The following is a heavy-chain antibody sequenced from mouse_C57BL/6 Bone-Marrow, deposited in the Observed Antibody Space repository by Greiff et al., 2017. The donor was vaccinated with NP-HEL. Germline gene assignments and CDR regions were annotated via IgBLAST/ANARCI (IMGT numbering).Heavy chain of an antibody. CDR1: GYTFTDYN. CDR2: INPNNGGP. Sequence: EVQLQQSGPELVKPGASVKIPCTASGYTFTDYNMDWVKQSHGKSLEWIGDINPNNGGPIYNQKFKGKATLTVDKSSSTAYMELRSLTSEDTAVYYCARRNYFDYWGQGTTLTVSS. CDR3: ARRNYFDY. V-gene: IGHV1-18*01. J-gene: IGHJ2*01.